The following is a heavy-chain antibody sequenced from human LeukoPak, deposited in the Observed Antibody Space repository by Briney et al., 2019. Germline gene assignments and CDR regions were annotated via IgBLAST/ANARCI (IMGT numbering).Heavy chain of an antibody. CDR3: ASEPRGYSYGYFDY. D-gene: IGHD5-18*01. J-gene: IGHJ4*02. V-gene: IGHV3-48*04. CDR1: GFTFSSYS. CDR2: ISSSSSTI. Sequence: GGSLRLSCAASGFTFSSYSMNWVRQAPGKGLEWVSYISSSSSTIYYADSVKGRFTISRDNAKNSLYLQMNSLRAEDTAVYYCASEPRGYSYGYFDYWGQGALVTVSS.